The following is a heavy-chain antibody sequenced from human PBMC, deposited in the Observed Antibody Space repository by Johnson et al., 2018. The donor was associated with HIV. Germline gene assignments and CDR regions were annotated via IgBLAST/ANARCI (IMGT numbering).Heavy chain of an antibody. D-gene: IGHD1-26*01. J-gene: IGHJ3*02. CDR3: AIIPPGGAGKGADAFDI. Sequence: VQLVESGGGLVQPGRSLRLSCAASGFTFDDYAMHWVRQAPGKGLEWVSGISWNSGSKGYADSVKGRFTISRDNAKNSLYLQMNSLGAEDTAVYYCAIIPPGGAGKGADAFDIWGQGTMVTVSS. V-gene: IGHV3-9*01. CDR1: GFTFDDYA. CDR2: ISWNSGSK.